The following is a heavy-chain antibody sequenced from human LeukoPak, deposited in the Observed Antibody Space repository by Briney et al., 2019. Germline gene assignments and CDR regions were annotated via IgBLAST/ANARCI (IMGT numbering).Heavy chain of an antibody. CDR3: ARDIGDYYDSSGYYRNWYFDL. CDR1: GGSISSYY. CDR2: IYYSGST. J-gene: IGHJ2*01. V-gene: IGHV4-59*01. D-gene: IGHD3-22*01. Sequence: HSETLSLTCTVSGGSISSYYWSWIRQPPGKGLEWIGYIYYSGSTNYNPSLKSRVTISVDTSKNQFSLKLSSVTAADTAVYYCARDIGDYYDSSGYYRNWYFDLWGRGTLVTVSS.